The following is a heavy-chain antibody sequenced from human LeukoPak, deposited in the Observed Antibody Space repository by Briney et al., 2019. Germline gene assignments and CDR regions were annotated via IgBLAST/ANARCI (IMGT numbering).Heavy chain of an antibody. Sequence: SVKVSCKASGGTFSSYGISWVRQAPGQGLEWMGGIIPIFGTANYAQKFQGRVTITTDESTSTAYMELSSLRSEDTAVYYCARGFKPGSDYYYYYMDVWGKGTTVTVSS. V-gene: IGHV1-69*05. CDR1: GGTFSSYG. CDR3: ARGFKPGSDYYYYYMDV. CDR2: IIPIFGTA. J-gene: IGHJ6*03. D-gene: IGHD1-14*01.